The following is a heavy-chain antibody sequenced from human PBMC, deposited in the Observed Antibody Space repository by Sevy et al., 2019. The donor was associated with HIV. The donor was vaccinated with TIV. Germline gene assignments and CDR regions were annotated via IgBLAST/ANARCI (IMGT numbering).Heavy chain of an antibody. CDR1: GYTLTKLS. J-gene: IGHJ4*02. CDR2: FDPEDGET. Sequence: ASVKVSCKVSGYTLTKLSMHWVRQAPGKGLEWMGSFDPEDGETIDEQKLKGRVTMTEDTSTDIAYMELSSLRSEDTAVYYCAITKDYYEDSGSPFDYWGQGTLVTVSS. V-gene: IGHV1-24*01. D-gene: IGHD3-22*01. CDR3: AITKDYYEDSGSPFDY.